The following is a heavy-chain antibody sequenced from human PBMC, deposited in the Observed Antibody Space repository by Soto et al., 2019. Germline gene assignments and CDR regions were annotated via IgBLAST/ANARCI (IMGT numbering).Heavy chain of an antibody. Sequence: GASVKVSCTASGYTFTSYAIHWVRQAPGQRLEWMGWINAGNGNTKYSQKFQGRVTITRDTSASTAYMELSSLRSEDTAVYYCAREGYYDILTGPYYFDYWGQGTLVTVSS. CDR3: AREGYYDILTGPYYFDY. J-gene: IGHJ4*02. CDR2: INAGNGNT. CDR1: GYTFTSYA. D-gene: IGHD3-9*01. V-gene: IGHV1-3*01.